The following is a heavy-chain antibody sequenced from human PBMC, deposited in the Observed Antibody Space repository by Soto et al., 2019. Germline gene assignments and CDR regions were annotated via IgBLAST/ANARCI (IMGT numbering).Heavy chain of an antibody. V-gene: IGHV1-24*01. CDR2: FDPEDGET. J-gene: IGHJ6*02. CDR3: ATVGLITVTRNYYYYGMDV. Sequence: ASVKVSCKVSGYTLTELSMHWVRQAPGKGLEWMGGFDPEDGETIYAQKFQGRVTMTEDTSTDTAYMELSSLRSEDTAVYYCATVGLITVTRNYYYYGMDVWGQGTTVTVSS. CDR1: GYTLTELS. D-gene: IGHD4-17*01.